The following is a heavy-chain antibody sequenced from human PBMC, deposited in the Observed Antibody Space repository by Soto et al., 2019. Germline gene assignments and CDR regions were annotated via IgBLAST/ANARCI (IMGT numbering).Heavy chain of an antibody. Sequence: QVQLVQSGAEVKKPGSSVKVSCKASGGTFSSYAISWVRQAPGQGLEWMGGIIPIFGTANYAQKFQGRVTITSDESTSKAYMELCSLRSEDTSVFYCARDQVVAVDYYYYYGMDVWGQGTTVTVSS. CDR1: GGTFSSYA. V-gene: IGHV1-69*01. CDR3: ARDQVVAVDYYYYYGMDV. J-gene: IGHJ6*02. D-gene: IGHD6-19*01. CDR2: IIPIFGTA.